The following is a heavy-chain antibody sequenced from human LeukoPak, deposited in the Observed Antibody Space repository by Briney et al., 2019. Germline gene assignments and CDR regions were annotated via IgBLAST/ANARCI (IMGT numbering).Heavy chain of an antibody. Sequence: SETLSLTCTVSGGSISSSSYSWGWIRQPPGQGLEWIGSIYYSGSTYYNPSLKSRVTISVDTSKNQFFLKLSSVTAADTAVYYCASDISGYCSSTSCYFFNYYYYGMDVWGQGTTVTVSS. V-gene: IGHV4-39*01. CDR3: ASDISGYCSSTSCYFFNYYYYGMDV. J-gene: IGHJ6*02. D-gene: IGHD2-2*01. CDR1: GGSISSSSYS. CDR2: IYYSGST.